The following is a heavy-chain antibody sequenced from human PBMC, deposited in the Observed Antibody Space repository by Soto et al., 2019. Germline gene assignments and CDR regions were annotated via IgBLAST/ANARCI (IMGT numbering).Heavy chain of an antibody. Sequence: QVQLVQSGAEVKKPGSSVKVSCKASGGTLSSYAISWVRQAPGQGLEWMGGIIPIFGTANYAQKFQGRVTITADESTSTAYMELSSLRSEDTAVYYCAREGRNSGYENDAFDIWGQGTMVTVSS. D-gene: IGHD5-12*01. CDR1: GGTLSSYA. V-gene: IGHV1-69*01. CDR3: AREGRNSGYENDAFDI. CDR2: IIPIFGTA. J-gene: IGHJ3*02.